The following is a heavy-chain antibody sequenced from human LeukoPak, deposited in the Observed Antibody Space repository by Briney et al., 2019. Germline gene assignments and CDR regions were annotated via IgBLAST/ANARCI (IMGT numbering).Heavy chain of an antibody. CDR2: IKEDGSEK. CDR1: GFTLSTYW. J-gene: IGHJ4*02. Sequence: GGSLRLSRAASGFTLSTYWMSWVRQAPGKGLEWVANIKEDGSEKYYVDSVKGRFTISRDNAKNSLYLQMNSLRVEDTAVYHCARARLAVSGNYFENWGQGTLVTVSS. CDR3: ARARLAVSGNYFEN. V-gene: IGHV3-7*04. D-gene: IGHD6-19*01.